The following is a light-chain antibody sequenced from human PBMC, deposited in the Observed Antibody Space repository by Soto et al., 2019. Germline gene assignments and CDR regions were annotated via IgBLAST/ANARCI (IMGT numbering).Light chain of an antibody. Sequence: QSVLTQPPSASGTPGQRVTISCSGSSSSIGSNSVNWYQQLPRTAPKVLIYTNNQRPLGVPDRFSGSKSGTSASLAISGLQSEDEADYYWAAWDGSLNVYVFGTGTKVTVL. V-gene: IGLV1-44*01. CDR2: TNN. CDR1: SSSIGSNS. J-gene: IGLJ1*01. CDR3: AAWDGSLNVYV.